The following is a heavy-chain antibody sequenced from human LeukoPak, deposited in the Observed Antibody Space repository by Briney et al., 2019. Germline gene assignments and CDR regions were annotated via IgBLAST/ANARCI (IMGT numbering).Heavy chain of an antibody. V-gene: IGHV3-11*06. D-gene: IGHD6-19*01. Sequence: AGRSLRISCAASGFTFSDYYMSSIRQAPGKGLEWVSYISSSSSYTNYADSVKGRFTISRDNAKNSLYLQMNSLRAEDTAVYYCARRVAGTLEHWGQGTLVTVSS. CDR3: ARRVAGTLEH. CDR2: ISSSSSYT. J-gene: IGHJ1*01. CDR1: GFTFSDYY.